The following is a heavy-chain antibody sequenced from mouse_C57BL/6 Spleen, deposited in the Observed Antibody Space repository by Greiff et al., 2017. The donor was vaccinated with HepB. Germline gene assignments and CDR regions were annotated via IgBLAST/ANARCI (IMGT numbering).Heavy chain of an antibody. J-gene: IGHJ3*01. CDR2: IDPENGDT. CDR3: TPYSNYVFAY. Sequence: VQLKESGAELVRPGASVKLSCTASGFNIKDDYMHRVKQRPEQGLEWIGWIDPENGDTEYASKFQGKATITADTSSNTAYLQLSSLTSEDTAVYYCTPYSNYVFAYWGQGTLVTVSA. CDR1: GFNIKDDY. V-gene: IGHV14-4*01. D-gene: IGHD2-5*01.